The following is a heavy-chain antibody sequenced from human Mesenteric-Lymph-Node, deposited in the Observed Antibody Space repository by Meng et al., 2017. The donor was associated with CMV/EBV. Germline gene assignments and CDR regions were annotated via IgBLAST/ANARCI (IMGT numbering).Heavy chain of an antibody. CDR1: GFTFSSYA. D-gene: IGHD6-13*01. CDR2: ISYDGSNK. J-gene: IGHJ4*02. Sequence: GESLKIPCAASGFTFSSYAMHWVRQAPGKGLEWVAVISYDGSNKYYADSVKGRFTISRDNSKNTLYLQMNSLGTEDKAVYYCTRDWGIAAAGTELWGQGTLVTVSS. V-gene: IGHV3-30*04. CDR3: TRDWGIAAAGTEL.